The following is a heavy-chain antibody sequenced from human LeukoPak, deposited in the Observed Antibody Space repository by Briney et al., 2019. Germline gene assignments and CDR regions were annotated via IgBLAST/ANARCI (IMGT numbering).Heavy chain of an antibody. Sequence: GGSLRLSCAASGFTVSSNYMSWVRQAPGKGLEWVAVISYDGSNKYYADSVKGRFTISRDNSKDTLYLQMNSLRAEDTAVYYCANLGAVAGTSPWGQGTLVTVSS. CDR3: ANLGAVAGTSP. V-gene: IGHV3-30*18. CDR1: GFTVSSNY. D-gene: IGHD6-19*01. J-gene: IGHJ5*02. CDR2: ISYDGSNK.